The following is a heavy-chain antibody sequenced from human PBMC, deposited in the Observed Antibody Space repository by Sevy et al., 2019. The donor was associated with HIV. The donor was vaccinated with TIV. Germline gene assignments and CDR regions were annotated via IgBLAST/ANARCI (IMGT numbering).Heavy chain of an antibody. CDR2: ISDSGANI. J-gene: IGHJ3*02. CDR3: VREIPNSGSAFDI. V-gene: IGHV3-48*03. CDR1: GFTFSSYE. Sequence: GGSLRLSCAVSGFTFSSYEMNWVRQAPGKGLEWVSYISDSGANIYYADSVKGRFTISRDSAKNSLYLQMNSLRAEDTALYYCVREIPNSGSAFDIWGQGTMVTVSS. D-gene: IGHD3-10*01.